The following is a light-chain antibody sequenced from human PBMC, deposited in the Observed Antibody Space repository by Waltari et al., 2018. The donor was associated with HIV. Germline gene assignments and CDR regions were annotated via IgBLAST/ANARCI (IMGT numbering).Light chain of an antibody. Sequence: EIVMTQSPATLSVSPGERVTLSCRASQRISSKLAWYQQRPGQAPRLLIYGASTRATDIPARFSGSGSGTEFTLTISSLQAEDFAVYYCHQYGDWPPWTFGQGTKVEIK. CDR1: QRISSK. CDR2: GAS. V-gene: IGKV3D-15*01. CDR3: HQYGDWPPWT. J-gene: IGKJ1*01.